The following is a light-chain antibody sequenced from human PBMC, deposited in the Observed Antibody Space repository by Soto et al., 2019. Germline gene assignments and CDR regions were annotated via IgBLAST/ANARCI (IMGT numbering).Light chain of an antibody. CDR1: QSVSSD. CDR2: GAS. V-gene: IGKV3-20*01. J-gene: IGKJ1*01. Sequence: EVVMTRSPATLSVSPGERATLSCRASQSVSSDLAWYHQKPGQAPRLLIYGASSRATGIPDRFSGSGSGTDFTLTISRLEPEDFAVYYCQQYGSSPWTFGQGTKV. CDR3: QQYGSSPWT.